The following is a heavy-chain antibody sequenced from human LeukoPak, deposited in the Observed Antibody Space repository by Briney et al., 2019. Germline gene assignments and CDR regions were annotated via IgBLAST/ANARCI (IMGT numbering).Heavy chain of an antibody. V-gene: IGHV1-18*01. CDR1: GYDFGNYA. Sequence: ASVKVSCKASGYDFGNYAITWVRQAPGQGLEWMGWISPYNRQTNYAQSLQGRITMTIDTSTSTAYMELTSLRSDDTAVYYCAGVWDNSQGARFEDWGQGPRATVPS. CDR3: AGVWDNSQGARFED. J-gene: IGHJ4*02. D-gene: IGHD2/OR15-2a*01. CDR2: ISPYNRQT.